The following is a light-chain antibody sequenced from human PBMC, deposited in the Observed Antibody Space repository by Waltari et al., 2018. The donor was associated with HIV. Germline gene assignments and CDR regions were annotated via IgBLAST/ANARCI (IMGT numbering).Light chain of an antibody. CDR1: QSVSSN. V-gene: IGKV3-15*01. CDR3: QQYKNWPT. J-gene: IGKJ1*01. Sequence: EIVMTQSPATLSVSPGERATLSCRASQSVSSNLAWYQQKPGQSPRHLIYGASTRATGIPARFSGSGSGTEFTLTISSLQSEDFAVYYCQQYKNWPTFGQGTKVEIK. CDR2: GAS.